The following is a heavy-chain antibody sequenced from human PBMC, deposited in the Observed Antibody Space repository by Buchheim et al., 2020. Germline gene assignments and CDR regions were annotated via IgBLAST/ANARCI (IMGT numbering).Heavy chain of an antibody. D-gene: IGHD6-13*01. CDR3: AREHSSSWYNWFDP. CDR2: IYYSGST. V-gene: IGHV4-31*03. J-gene: IGHJ5*02. Sequence: QLQLQESGPGLVKPSETLSLTCTVSGGSISSSSYYWSWIRQHPGKGLEWIGYIYYSGSTYYNPSLKSRVTISVDTSKNQFSLKLSSVTAADTAVYYCAREHSSSWYNWFDPWGQGTL. CDR1: GGSISSSSYY.